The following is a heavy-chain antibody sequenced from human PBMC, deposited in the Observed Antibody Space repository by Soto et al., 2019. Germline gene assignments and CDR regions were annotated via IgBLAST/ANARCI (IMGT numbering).Heavy chain of an antibody. D-gene: IGHD3-9*01. CDR3: ARLHPSGYDILTGYYIRYYYYYMDV. J-gene: IGHJ6*03. V-gene: IGHV4-39*01. CDR1: GGSISSSSYY. CDR2: IYYSGST. Sequence: SETLSLTCTVSGGSISSSSYYWGWIRQPPGKGLEWIGSIYYSGSTYYNPSLKSRVTISVSTSKNQFSLKLSSVTAADTAVYYCARLHPSGYDILTGYYIRYYYYYMDVWGKGTTVTVSS.